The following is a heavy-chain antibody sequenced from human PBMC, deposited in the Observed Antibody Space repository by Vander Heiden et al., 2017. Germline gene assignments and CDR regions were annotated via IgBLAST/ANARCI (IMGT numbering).Heavy chain of an antibody. Sequence: QVQLVESGGGVVQPGRSLRLSCAASVFTFSSYGMHWVRQAPGKGLEWVAVISYDGSNKYYADSVKGRFTISRDNSKNTLYLQMNSLRAEDTAVYYCAKEGDKDYYYGMDVWGQGTTVTVSS. CDR3: AKEGDKDYYYGMDV. J-gene: IGHJ6*02. CDR2: ISYDGSNK. D-gene: IGHD3-16*01. V-gene: IGHV3-30*18. CDR1: VFTFSSYG.